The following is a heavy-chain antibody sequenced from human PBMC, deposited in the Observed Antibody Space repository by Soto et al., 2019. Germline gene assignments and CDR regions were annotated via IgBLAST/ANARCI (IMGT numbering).Heavy chain of an antibody. CDR3: ARDSLPGYYYGMDV. CDR1: GGSISSGDYY. CDR2: IYYSGST. Sequence: SETLSLTCTVSGGSISSGDYYWSWIRQPPGKGLEWIGYIYYSGSTYYNPSLKSRVTISVDTSKNQFSLKLSSVTAADTAVYYCARDSLPGYYYGMDVWGQGTTVTVSS. V-gene: IGHV4-30-4*01. J-gene: IGHJ6*02.